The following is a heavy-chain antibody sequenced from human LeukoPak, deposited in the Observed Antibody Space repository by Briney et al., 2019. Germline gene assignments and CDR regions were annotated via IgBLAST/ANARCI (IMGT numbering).Heavy chain of an antibody. V-gene: IGHV4-34*01. Sequence: SETLSLTCAVYGGSFSGYYWSWIRQPPGKGLEWIGEINHSGSTNYNPSLKSRVTISVDTSKNQFSLKLSSVTAADTAVYYCARAYSSSWWTKFDYWGQGTLVTVSS. J-gene: IGHJ4*02. CDR1: GGSFSGYY. D-gene: IGHD6-13*01. CDR2: INHSGST. CDR3: ARAYSSSWWTKFDY.